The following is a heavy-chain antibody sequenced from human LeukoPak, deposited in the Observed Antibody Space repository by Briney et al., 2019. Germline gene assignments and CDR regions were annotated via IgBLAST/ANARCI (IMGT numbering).Heavy chain of an antibody. Sequence: ASVKVSCKASGYTFTSYGISWVRQAPGQGLEWMGGISAYSGNTNYAQKLQGRVTMTTDTSTSTAYMELRSLRSDDTAVYYCARAPYYDLWSGYSKYYFDYWGQGTLVTVSS. CDR3: ARAPYYDLWSGYSKYYFDY. V-gene: IGHV1-18*01. CDR1: GYTFTSYG. J-gene: IGHJ4*02. CDR2: ISAYSGNT. D-gene: IGHD3-3*01.